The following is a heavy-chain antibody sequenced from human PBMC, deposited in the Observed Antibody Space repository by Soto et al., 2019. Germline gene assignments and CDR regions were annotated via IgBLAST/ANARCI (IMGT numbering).Heavy chain of an antibody. Sequence: SQTLSLTCVISGDSVSSNTASWNWIRQSPSRGLEWLGRTYFRSKWYNDCAVSVKSRIIINPDTSNNQFSLQPNSVTPEDTAVYFCAKGDNLGPKTGYAFDPWGQGIMVTVSS. CDR3: AKGDNLGPKTGYAFDP. D-gene: IGHD5-12*01. CDR1: GDSVSSNTAS. V-gene: IGHV6-1*01. CDR2: TYFRSKWYN. J-gene: IGHJ5*02.